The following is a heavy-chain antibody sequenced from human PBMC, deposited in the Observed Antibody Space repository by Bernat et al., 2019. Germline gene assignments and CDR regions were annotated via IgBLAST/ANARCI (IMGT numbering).Heavy chain of an antibody. J-gene: IGHJ3*02. CDR1: GYTFTSYG. CDR2: ISPYNGNT. D-gene: IGHD3-9*01. V-gene: IGHV1-18*01. CDR3: TRDPCGILNGYFPGAFDI. Sequence: QVQLVQSGAEVKKPGASVKVSCKASGYTFTSYGISWVRQAPGQGLEWMGWISPYNGNTKYAQKFQGRVTMTTDTSTSTAYMELRSLRSDDTAVYYCTRDPCGILNGYFPGAFDIWGQGTMVTVSS.